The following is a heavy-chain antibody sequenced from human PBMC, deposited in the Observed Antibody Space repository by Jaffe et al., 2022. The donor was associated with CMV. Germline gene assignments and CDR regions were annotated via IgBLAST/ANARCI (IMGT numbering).Heavy chain of an antibody. CDR3: ARLNYDFWSGYWIDP. Sequence: QVQLQESGPGLVKPSETLSLTCTVSGGSVNSGSHYWSWIRQPPGEGLDWIGYISYNGSTNYDPSLKSRVTMSLDTSKNQFSLKLSSVTAADTAAYYCARLNYDFWSGYWIDPWGQGTLVTVSS. CDR1: GGSVNSGSHY. CDR2: ISYNGST. V-gene: IGHV4-61*01. D-gene: IGHD3-3*01. J-gene: IGHJ5*02.